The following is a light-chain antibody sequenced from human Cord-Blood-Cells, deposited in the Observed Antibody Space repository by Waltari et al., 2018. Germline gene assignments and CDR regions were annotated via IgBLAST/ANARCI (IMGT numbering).Light chain of an antibody. CDR1: QRISSW. CDR3: QQYNSWT. Sequence: DIQMTHSPSTLCACVGGRVPITRRASQRISSWVAWDQQKPGKAPKRLLYNASSLESGAPSRFSGSGSGTEFTLTISSLQPDDFATYFCQQYNSWTFGQGTKVEIK. J-gene: IGKJ1*01. V-gene: IGKV1-5*03. CDR2: NAS.